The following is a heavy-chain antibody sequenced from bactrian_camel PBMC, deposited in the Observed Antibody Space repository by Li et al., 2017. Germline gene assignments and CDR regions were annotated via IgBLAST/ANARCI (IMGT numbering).Heavy chain of an antibody. Sequence: HVQLVESGGGSVQAGGSLRLSCAASGYTYSSYCMGWFRQAPGKEREGIAASDTDGTTSYSDSVNGRFTVSEDMAKRTLYLQMNNLQPEDTSMYYCAAAKYGYPWTLPLQSDAYNYWGHGDPGHRL. CDR1: GYTYSSYC. J-gene: IGHJ4*01. D-gene: IGHD6*01. V-gene: IGHV3S55*01. CDR3: AAAKYGYPWTLPLQSDAYNY. CDR2: SDTDGTT.